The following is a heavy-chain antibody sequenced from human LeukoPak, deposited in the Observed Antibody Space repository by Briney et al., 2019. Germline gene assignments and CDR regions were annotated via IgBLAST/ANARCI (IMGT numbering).Heavy chain of an antibody. CDR1: GFTFSSYA. J-gene: IGHJ4*02. D-gene: IGHD5-12*01. CDR3: ARDRYGGYDG. CDR2: ISSSSSYI. Sequence: PGGSLRLSCAASGFTFSSYAMSWVRQAPGKGLEWVSSISSSSSYIYYADSVKGRFTISRDNAKNSLYLQMNSLRAEDTAVYYCARDRYGGYDGWGQGTLVTVSS. V-gene: IGHV3-21*01.